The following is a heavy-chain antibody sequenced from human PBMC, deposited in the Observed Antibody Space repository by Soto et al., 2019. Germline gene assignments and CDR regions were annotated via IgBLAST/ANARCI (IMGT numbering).Heavy chain of an antibody. CDR3: ARARGGDINYYYYGMDV. D-gene: IGHD2-21*02. J-gene: IGHJ6*02. CDR1: GGTFSSYA. V-gene: IGHV1-69*01. Sequence: QVQLVQSGAEVKKPGSSVKVSCKASGGTFSSYAISWVRQAPGQGLEWMGGIIPIFGTANYAQKFQGRVTITADESTSTAYMGLSSLRSEDTAVYYCARARGGDINYYYYGMDVWGQGTTVTVSS. CDR2: IIPIFGTA.